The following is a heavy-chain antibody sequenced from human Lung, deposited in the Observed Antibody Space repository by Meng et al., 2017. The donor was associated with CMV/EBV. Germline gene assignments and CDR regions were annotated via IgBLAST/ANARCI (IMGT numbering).Heavy chain of an antibody. V-gene: IGHV3-23*03. CDR1: GFTFSSDA. CDR3: ATVRGYCRSTSCSPLHD. D-gene: IGHD2-2*01. CDR2: SDSGGSST. J-gene: IGHJ4*03. Sequence: GGSXRLXCTASGFTFSSDAMSWVRQAPAKGLEWVSVSDSGGSSTYYADSVKGRFTISRDNSKNTLYLQMNSLRAADTAVYYWATVRGYCRSTSCSPLHDXGQGXMVTVSS.